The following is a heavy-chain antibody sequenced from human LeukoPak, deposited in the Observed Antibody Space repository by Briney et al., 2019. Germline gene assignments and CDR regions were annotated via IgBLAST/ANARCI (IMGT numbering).Heavy chain of an antibody. J-gene: IGHJ3*01. CDR2: ISFDGNNE. Sequence: GGSLRLSCAASGSTFSANAMHWVRQAPGKGLEWVATISFDGNNEDYADSVKGRFTISRDTSKNTLYLQMNSLRVEDTAVYYCAKGGWGSWGQGTMVTVSS. CDR1: GSTFSANA. D-gene: IGHD7-27*01. CDR3: AKGGWGS. V-gene: IGHV3-30-3*01.